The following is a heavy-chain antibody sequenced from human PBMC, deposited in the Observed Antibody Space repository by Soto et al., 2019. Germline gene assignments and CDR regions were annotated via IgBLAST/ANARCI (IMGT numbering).Heavy chain of an antibody. CDR2: MSYDGGRT. V-gene: IGHV3-30*04. CDR3: AKTEWDTSLATYHFDY. Sequence: QVQLVESGGGVVQPGTSLTLSCAASGFAFNNYAMHWVRQAPGKGLEWVAVMSYDGGRTIYADSVKGRFTISRDTSKSTLYLQMNSLTTEDAAVYFCAKTEWDTSLATYHFDYWGLGTLVTVSS. CDR1: GFAFNNYA. D-gene: IGHD1-26*01. J-gene: IGHJ4*02.